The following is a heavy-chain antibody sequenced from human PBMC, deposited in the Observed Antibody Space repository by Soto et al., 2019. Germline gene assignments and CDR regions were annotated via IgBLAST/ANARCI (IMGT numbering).Heavy chain of an antibody. CDR3: ARQGSLAGRRSYFDY. V-gene: IGHV5-51*01. J-gene: IGHJ4*02. CDR1: GYSFTSYW. CDR2: LYPGDSDT. D-gene: IGHD6-6*01. Sequence: LKVPCKGSGYSFTSYWIGWVRQMPRKGLESMGILYPGDSDTRYSPSFQDQDTISADKSISTAYLQWSSLSPASTALYYSARQGSLAGRRSYFDYWGKGALGTVSS.